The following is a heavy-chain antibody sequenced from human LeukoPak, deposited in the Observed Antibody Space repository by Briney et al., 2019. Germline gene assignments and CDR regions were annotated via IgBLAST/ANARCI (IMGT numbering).Heavy chain of an antibody. CDR3: ARRYGRPFDY. CDR2: IYPGDSDT. J-gene: IGHJ4*02. D-gene: IGHD2/OR15-2a*01. CDR1: GYSFTSLW. Sequence: GESLKISCKASGYSFTSLWIGWVRQMPGKGLEWMGIIYPGDSDTRYSPSFEGQVTISADKSISTAYLEWSNLKASDTAIYYCARRYGRPFDYWGQGTLVTLSS. V-gene: IGHV5-51*01.